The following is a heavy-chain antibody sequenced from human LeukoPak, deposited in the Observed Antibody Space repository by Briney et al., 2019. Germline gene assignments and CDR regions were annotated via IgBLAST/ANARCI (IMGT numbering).Heavy chain of an antibody. J-gene: IGHJ4*02. CDR3: AGSPNYYFDY. CDR1: GGSISSGGYY. Sequence: SETLSLTCTVSGGSISSGGYYWSWIRQRPGMGLEWTGFIYHSGSTYYNPSLKSRVTISVDRSKNQFSLKLSSVTAADTAVYYCAGSPNYYFDYWGQGTLVTVSS. V-gene: IGHV4-31*03. CDR2: IYHSGST.